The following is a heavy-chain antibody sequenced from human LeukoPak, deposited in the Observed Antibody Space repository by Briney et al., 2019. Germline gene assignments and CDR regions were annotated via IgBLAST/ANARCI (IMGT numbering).Heavy chain of an antibody. D-gene: IGHD2-21*02. CDR3: ARLDRGGDPPVIDY. J-gene: IGHJ4*02. Sequence: GESLKISYKASGYSFTSYWIGWVRQMPGRGLEWMGIIYPGDSDTRYSPSFQGQVTISADKSITTAYLQWSSLKASDTAMYYCARLDRGGDPPVIDYWGQGTLVTVCS. CDR1: GYSFTSYW. V-gene: IGHV5-51*01. CDR2: IYPGDSDT.